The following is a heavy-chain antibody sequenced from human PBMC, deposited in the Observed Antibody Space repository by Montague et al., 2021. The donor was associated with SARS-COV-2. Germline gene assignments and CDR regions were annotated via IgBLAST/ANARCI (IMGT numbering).Heavy chain of an antibody. J-gene: IGHJ6*02. CDR1: GGSISSSSYY. CDR2: IYYSGST. D-gene: IGHD3-3*01. V-gene: IGHV4-39*07. CDR3: AREPESTITIFGVVSRYGMDV. Sequence: SETLSPTCTVSGGSISSSSYYWGWIRQSPGKGLEWIGSIYYSGSTYYXPSLRSRVTISVDTSKNQFSLKLSSVTAADTAVYYCAREPESTITIFGVVSRYGMDVWGQGTTVTVSS.